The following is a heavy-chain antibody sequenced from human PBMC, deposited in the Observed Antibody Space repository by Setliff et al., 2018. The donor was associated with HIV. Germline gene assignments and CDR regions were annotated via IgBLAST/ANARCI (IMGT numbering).Heavy chain of an antibody. CDR1: GGTFSSYA. D-gene: IGHD3-22*01. V-gene: IGHV1-69*13. Sequence: GASVKVSCKASGGTFSSYAISWVRQAPGQGLEWMGGIIPILGTTNYAQKFQGRVTITADESTSTAYMELSSLRSEDTAVYFCARDPHYFDTSGYYSYFYFDYWGHGTLVTVSS. CDR3: ARDPHYFDTSGYYSYFYFDY. CDR2: IIPILGTT. J-gene: IGHJ4*01.